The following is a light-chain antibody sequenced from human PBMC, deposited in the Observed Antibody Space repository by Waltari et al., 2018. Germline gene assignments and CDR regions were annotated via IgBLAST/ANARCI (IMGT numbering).Light chain of an antibody. CDR1: NIGSRN. V-gene: IGLV3-9*01. CDR2: RDN. Sequence: SFDLTQPLSVSVALGQTARLTCGGDNIGSRNVHWYQQKPGQAPILVIHRDNNRPSGIPERFSGSNSGNTATLSISRAQAGDEADYFCQVWDSSSNAVFGGGTKLTVL. J-gene: IGLJ2*01. CDR3: QVWDSSSNAV.